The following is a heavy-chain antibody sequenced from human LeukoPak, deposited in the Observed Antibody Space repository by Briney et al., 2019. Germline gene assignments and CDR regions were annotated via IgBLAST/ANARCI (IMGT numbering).Heavy chain of an antibody. Sequence: GGSLRLSCAASGFTFSDYYMSWIHQAPGKGLEWVSYISSSGSTIYYADSVKGRFTISRDNAKNSLYLQMNSLRAEDTAVYYCAREYYYGSGSLDIYYWGQGTLVTVSS. CDR3: AREYYYGSGSLDIYY. CDR2: ISSSGSTI. J-gene: IGHJ4*02. V-gene: IGHV3-11*04. D-gene: IGHD3-10*01. CDR1: GFTFSDYY.